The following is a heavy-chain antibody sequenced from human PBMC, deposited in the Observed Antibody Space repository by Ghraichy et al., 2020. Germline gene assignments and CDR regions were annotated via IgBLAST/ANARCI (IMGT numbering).Heavy chain of an antibody. J-gene: IGHJ4*02. CDR3: ARASFGVVNAFDY. Sequence: GESLNISCAASGFTFSSYAMHWVRQAPGKGLEWVAVISYDGSNKYYADSVKGRFTISRDNSKNTLYLQMNSLRAEDTAVYYCARASFGVVNAFDYWGQGTLVTVSS. CDR2: ISYDGSNK. D-gene: IGHD3-3*01. CDR1: GFTFSSYA. V-gene: IGHV3-30-3*01.